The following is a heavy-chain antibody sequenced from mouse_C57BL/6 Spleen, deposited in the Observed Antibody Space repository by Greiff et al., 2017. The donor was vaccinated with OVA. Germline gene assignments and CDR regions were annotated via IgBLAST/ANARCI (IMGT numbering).Heavy chain of an antibody. CDR3: ARRNRPYAMDY. CDR1: GYTFTSYW. CDR2: IDPSDSYT. J-gene: IGHJ4*01. Sequence: QVQLQQPGAELVMPGASVKLSCKASGYTFTSYWMHWVKQRPGQGLEWIGEIDPSDSYTNYNQKFKGKSTLTVDKSSSTAYMQLSSLTSEDAAVYYCARRNRPYAMDYWGQGTSVTVSS. V-gene: IGHV1-69*01.